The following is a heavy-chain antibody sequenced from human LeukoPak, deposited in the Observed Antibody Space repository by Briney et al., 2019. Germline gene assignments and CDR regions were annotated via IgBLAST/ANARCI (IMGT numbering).Heavy chain of an antibody. CDR3: ARRGGDMPARGFMDV. D-gene: IGHD3-16*01. V-gene: IGHV4-39*07. CDR2: IYDSGIA. Sequence: SETLSLTCTVSGGSISSDSYYWGWIRQPPGKGLEWVGYIYDSGIAFYNPSLKSRVTMSVDTSKNHFFLNLRSVTAADTAVYYCARRGGDMPARGFMDVWGKGTTVTVSS. J-gene: IGHJ6*03. CDR1: GGSISSDSYY.